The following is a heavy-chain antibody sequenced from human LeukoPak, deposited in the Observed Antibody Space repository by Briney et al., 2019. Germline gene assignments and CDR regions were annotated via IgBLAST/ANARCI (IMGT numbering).Heavy chain of an antibody. V-gene: IGHV4-4*02. J-gene: IGHJ5*02. CDR1: GGSISSSNW. CDR3: AREDCNSTSCYGGWFDP. D-gene: IGHD2-2*01. Sequence: SETLSLTCAVSGGSISSSNWWSWVRQPPGKGLEWIGEIYHSGSTNYNPSLKSRVTISVDKSKNQFSLKLSSVTAADTAVYYCAREDCNSTSCYGGWFDPWGQGTLVTVSS. CDR2: IYHSGST.